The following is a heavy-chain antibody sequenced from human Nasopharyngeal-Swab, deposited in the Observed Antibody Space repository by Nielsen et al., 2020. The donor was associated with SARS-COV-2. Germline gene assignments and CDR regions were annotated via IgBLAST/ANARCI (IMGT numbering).Heavy chain of an antibody. J-gene: IGHJ3*02. V-gene: IGHV3-73*01. Sequence: GGSLRLSCAASGFSFTASAINWVRQASGKGLEWVGRIRSKPNNYATSYGVSVRGRFTISRDDSKNTAYLQMNSLKTEDTAVYYCARVNRASGSYYDAIDIWGQGTMVTVSS. CDR1: GFSFTASA. D-gene: IGHD3-10*01. CDR3: ARVNRASGSYYDAIDI. CDR2: IRSKPNNYAT.